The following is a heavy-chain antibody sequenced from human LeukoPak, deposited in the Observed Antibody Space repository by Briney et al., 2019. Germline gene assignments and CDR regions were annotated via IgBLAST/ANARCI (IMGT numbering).Heavy chain of an antibody. V-gene: IGHV4-61*01. D-gene: IGHD5-24*01. Sequence: SETLSLTCTVSGGSISSSSYYWSWIRQPPGKGLEWIGYIYYSGSTNYNPSLKSRVTISVDTSKNQFSLKLSSVTAADTAVYYCASGGDGYNESFDYWGQGTLVTVSS. CDR2: IYYSGST. CDR1: GGSISSSSYY. J-gene: IGHJ4*02. CDR3: ASGGDGYNESFDY.